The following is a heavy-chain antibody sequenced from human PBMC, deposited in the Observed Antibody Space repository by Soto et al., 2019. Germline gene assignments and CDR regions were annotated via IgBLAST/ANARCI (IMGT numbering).Heavy chain of an antibody. CDR3: ARDGVGATTFFGFLDY. CDR1: ASIFKGHG. Sequence: QVQLVESGGGVVQPGGSLRLSCAASASIFKGHGMHWVRQAPGKGMEWVAIIRYDGSDEHYGDSVEGRFTISRDNSKNMLYLQMNSLRADATAVYYCARDGVGATTFFGFLDYWGQGTLVTVSS. CDR2: IRYDGSDE. V-gene: IGHV3-33*08. J-gene: IGHJ4*02. D-gene: IGHD1-26*01.